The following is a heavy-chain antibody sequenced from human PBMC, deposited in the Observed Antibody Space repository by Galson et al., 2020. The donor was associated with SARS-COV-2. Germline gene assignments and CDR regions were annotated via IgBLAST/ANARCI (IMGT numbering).Heavy chain of an antibody. J-gene: IGHJ4*02. CDR2: VYYTGST. CDR1: GGSISTYY. D-gene: IGHD6-6*01. Sequence: SETLSLTCTVSGGSISTYYWTWIRQPPGKGLEWIGYVYYTGSTLYNPSLASRVTMSVDMSQNQFSLTLSSVTAADTAIYYCARETASTSSYFDFWGQGSLVTVSS. CDR3: ARETASTSSYFDF. V-gene: IGHV4-59*01.